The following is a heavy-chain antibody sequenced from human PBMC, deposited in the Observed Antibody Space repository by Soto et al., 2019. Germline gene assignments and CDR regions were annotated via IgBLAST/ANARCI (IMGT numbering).Heavy chain of an antibody. J-gene: IGHJ4*02. Sequence: EASVKVSCKASGGSFSSYSINWMRQAPGQGLAWMGGIIPIFGAPNYAREFQGRVTITADESTSTVYMELSSLRSEDTAVYYCARGNSYHYDSSGYKSPFQHWGQGTLVTVSS. CDR3: ARGNSYHYDSSGYKSPFQH. D-gene: IGHD3-22*01. CDR1: GGSFSSYS. V-gene: IGHV1-69*13. CDR2: IIPIFGAP.